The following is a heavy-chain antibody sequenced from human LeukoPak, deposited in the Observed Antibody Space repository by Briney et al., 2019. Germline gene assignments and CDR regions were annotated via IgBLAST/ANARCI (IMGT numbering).Heavy chain of an antibody. CDR3: VRHEIYYDSSGTEDPLIDY. D-gene: IGHD3-22*01. V-gene: IGHV4-61*02. CDR2: IYTSGST. Sequence: PSQTLSLTCTVSGGSISSGSYYWSWIRQPAGKGLEWIGRIYTSGSTNYNPSLKSRVTISVDTSKNQFSLKLSSVTAADTAVYYCVRHEIYYDSSGTEDPLIDYWGQGTLVTVSS. J-gene: IGHJ4*02. CDR1: GGSISSGSYY.